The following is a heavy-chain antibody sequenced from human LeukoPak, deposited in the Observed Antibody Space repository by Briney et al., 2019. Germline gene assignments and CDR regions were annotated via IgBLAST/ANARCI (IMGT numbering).Heavy chain of an antibody. Sequence: PGGSLRLSRAASGFTVSSNYMSWVRQAPGKGLEWVSVFYSAVGTYYADSVKGRFTISRDNSKNTLYLQMNTLRAEDTAVYYCARSVGGRSGWSSYYFDYWGQGTLVTVSS. V-gene: IGHV3-66*01. CDR2: FYSAVGT. CDR1: GFTVSSNY. J-gene: IGHJ4*02. D-gene: IGHD6-19*01. CDR3: ARSVGGRSGWSSYYFDY.